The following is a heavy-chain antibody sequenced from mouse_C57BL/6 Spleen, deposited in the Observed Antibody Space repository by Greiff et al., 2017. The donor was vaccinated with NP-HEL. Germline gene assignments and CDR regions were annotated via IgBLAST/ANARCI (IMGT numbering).Heavy chain of an antibody. CDR3: ARPSIYYYGSTSFFDY. CDR1: GFTFSDYG. V-gene: IGHV5-17*01. J-gene: IGHJ2*01. Sequence: EVKVVESGGGLVKPGGSLKLSCAASGFTFSDYGMHWVRQAPEKGLEWVAYISSGSSTIYYADTVKGRVTISRDNAKNTLFLQMTSLRSEDTAMYYCARPSIYYYGSTSFFDYWGQGTTLTVSS. CDR2: ISSGSSTI. D-gene: IGHD1-1*01.